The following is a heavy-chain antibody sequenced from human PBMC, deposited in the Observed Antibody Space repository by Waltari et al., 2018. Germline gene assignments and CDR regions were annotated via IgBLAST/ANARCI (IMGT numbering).Heavy chain of an antibody. Sequence: QVQLVQSGAEVKKPGASVKVSCKASGYTFTGYYMHWVRQAPGQGLEWMGRINPNSGGTNYAQKFQGRVTMTRDTSISTAYMELSRLRSDDTAVYYCARVPPSPEWELRGGFDYWGQGTLVIVSS. D-gene: IGHD1-26*01. CDR2: INPNSGGT. J-gene: IGHJ4*02. CDR1: GYTFTGYY. V-gene: IGHV1-2*06. CDR3: ARVPPSPEWELRGGFDY.